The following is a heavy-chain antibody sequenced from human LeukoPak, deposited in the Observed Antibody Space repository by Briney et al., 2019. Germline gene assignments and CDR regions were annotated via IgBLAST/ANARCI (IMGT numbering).Heavy chain of an antibody. CDR2: ISWNSGSI. V-gene: IGHV3-9*01. CDR3: AKGPYYYGSGRPNYYYYGMDV. CDR1: GFTFDDYA. D-gene: IGHD3-10*01. J-gene: IGHJ6*02. Sequence: GGSLRLSCAASGFTFDDYAMHWVRQAPGKSLEWVSGISWNSGSIGYADSVKGRFTISRDNAKNSLYLQMNSLRAEDTALYYCAKGPYYYGSGRPNYYYYGMDVWGQGTTVTVSS.